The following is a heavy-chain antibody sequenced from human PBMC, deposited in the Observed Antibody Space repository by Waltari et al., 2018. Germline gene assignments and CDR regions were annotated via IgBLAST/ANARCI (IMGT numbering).Heavy chain of an antibody. D-gene: IGHD1-26*01. V-gene: IGHV5-51*03. J-gene: IGHJ2*01. Sequence: EVQLVQSGAEVKKPGESLKISCKGSGYSFTSYWIGWVRQMPGKGLEWRGIIYPGDSDTRYSPSFQGQVTISADKSISTAYLQWSSLKASDTAMYYCARRVAGRWELLYWYFDLWGRGTLVTVSS. CDR3: ARRVAGRWELLYWYFDL. CDR2: IYPGDSDT. CDR1: GYSFTSYW.